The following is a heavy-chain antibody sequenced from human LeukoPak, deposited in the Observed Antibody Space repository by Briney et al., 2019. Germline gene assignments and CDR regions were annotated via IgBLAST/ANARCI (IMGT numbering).Heavy chain of an antibody. CDR1: GYSFTSYW. J-gene: IGHJ4*02. V-gene: IGHV5-51*01. D-gene: IGHD2-15*01. CDR2: IYPGDSDT. Sequence: GESLKISCKGSGYSFTSYWIGWVRQMPGKGLEWMGIIYPGDSDTRYSPSFQGQVTISADKSISTAYLQWSSLKASDTAMYYCARTPGYYCSGGSCYFDYWGQGTLVTVSS. CDR3: ARTPGYYCSGGSCYFDY.